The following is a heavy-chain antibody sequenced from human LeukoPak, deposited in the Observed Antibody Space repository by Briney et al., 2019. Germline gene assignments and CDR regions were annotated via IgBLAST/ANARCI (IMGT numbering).Heavy chain of an antibody. CDR1: GFTFDDYA. D-gene: IGHD6-13*01. V-gene: IGHV3-43*02. Sequence: GGSLRLSCAASGFTFDDYAMHWVRQAPGKGLEWLALISGDGDSSYYADSVKGRFTISRDNRKYSLYLQMNSLRTEDTALYYCAKDSLEAAGNFDYWGQGTLVTVSS. CDR2: ISGDGDSS. CDR3: AKDSLEAAGNFDY. J-gene: IGHJ4*02.